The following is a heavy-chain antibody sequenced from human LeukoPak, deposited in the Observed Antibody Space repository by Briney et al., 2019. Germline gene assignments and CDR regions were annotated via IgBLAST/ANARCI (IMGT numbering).Heavy chain of an antibody. V-gene: IGHV7-4-1*02. CDR1: GYTFTGYY. J-gene: IGHJ6*02. CDR2: INTNTGNP. Sequence: ASVKVSCKASGYTFTGYYMHWVRQAPGQGLEWMGWINTNTGNPTYAQGFTGRFVFSLDTSVSTAYLQISSLKAEDTAVYYCAKCYGSSINYNNMDVWGQGTTVTVSS. CDR3: AKCYGSSINYNNMDV. D-gene: IGHD3-10*01.